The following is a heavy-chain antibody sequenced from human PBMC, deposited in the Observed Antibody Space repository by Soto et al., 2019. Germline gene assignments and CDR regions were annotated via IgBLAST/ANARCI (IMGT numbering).Heavy chain of an antibody. CDR2: AYYRSKWYN. CDR1: GDSVSSNSAA. D-gene: IGHD5-18*01. J-gene: IGHJ6*02. CDR3: ARGLGGYSYGYGMDV. Sequence: SQTLSLTCAISGDSVSSNSAAWNWIRQSPSRGLEWLGRAYYRSKWYNHYAVSVKGRITVNPDTPKNQFSLQLNSVTPEDTAVYYCARGLGGYSYGYGMDVWGQGTTVTVSS. V-gene: IGHV6-1*01.